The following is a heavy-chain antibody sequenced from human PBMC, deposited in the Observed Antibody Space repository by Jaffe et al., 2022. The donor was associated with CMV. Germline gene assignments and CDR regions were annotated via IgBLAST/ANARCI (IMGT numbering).Heavy chain of an antibody. D-gene: IGHD3-10*01. CDR2: IYYSGST. CDR1: GGSISSYY. Sequence: QVQLQESGPGLVKPSETLSLTCTVSGGSISSYYWSWIRQPPGKGLEWIGYIYYSGSTNYNPSLKSRVTISVDTSKNQFSLKLSSVTAADTAVYYCARGGDRTGFGELLGYWGQGTLVTVSS. J-gene: IGHJ4*02. CDR3: ARGGDRTGFGELLGY. V-gene: IGHV4-59*01.